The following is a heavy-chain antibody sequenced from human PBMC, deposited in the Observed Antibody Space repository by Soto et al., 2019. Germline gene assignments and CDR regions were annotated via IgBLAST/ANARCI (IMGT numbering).Heavy chain of an antibody. CDR1: GGSIGSFF. V-gene: IGHV4-59*01. CDR2: IYFSGTT. CDR3: ARDKCIGGSCYGWFAP. D-gene: IGHD2-15*01. J-gene: IGHJ5*02. Sequence: QMQLQESGPGLVRPSETLSLTCTVSGGSIGSFFWSWIRQPPGKGLEWIGYIYFSGTTNYNPSLKSRATIAVDTSKNQLSLKLMSVTAADTAVYYCARDKCIGGSCYGWFAPWGQGTLVTVSS.